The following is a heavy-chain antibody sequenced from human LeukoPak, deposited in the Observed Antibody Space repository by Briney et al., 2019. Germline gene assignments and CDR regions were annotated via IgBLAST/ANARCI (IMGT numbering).Heavy chain of an antibody. Sequence: PSETLSLTCAVYGGSFSGYYWSWIRQPPGKGLEWMGEINHSGSTNYNPSLKSRVTISVDTSKSQFSLKLSSVTAADTAVYYCARFSSSWYRDWFDPWGQGTLVTVSS. CDR2: INHSGST. CDR1: GGSFSGYY. CDR3: ARFSSSWYRDWFDP. V-gene: IGHV4-34*01. D-gene: IGHD6-13*01. J-gene: IGHJ5*02.